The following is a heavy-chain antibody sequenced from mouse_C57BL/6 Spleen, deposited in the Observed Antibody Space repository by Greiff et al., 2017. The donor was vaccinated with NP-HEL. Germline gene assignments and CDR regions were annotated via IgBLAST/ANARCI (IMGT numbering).Heavy chain of an antibody. Sequence: VQLQQSGTELVKPGASVKLSCKASGYTFTSYWMHWVKQRPGQGLEWIGNINPSNGGTNYNEKFKSKATLTVDKSSSTAYMQLSSLTSEDSAVYYCARSGTVVPYFDYWGQGTTLTVSS. J-gene: IGHJ2*01. V-gene: IGHV1-53*01. CDR3: ARSGTVVPYFDY. CDR2: INPSNGGT. D-gene: IGHD1-1*01. CDR1: GYTFTSYW.